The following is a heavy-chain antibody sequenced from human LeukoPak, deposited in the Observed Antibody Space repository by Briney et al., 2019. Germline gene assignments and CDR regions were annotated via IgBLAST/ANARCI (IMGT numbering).Heavy chain of an antibody. CDR2: ICSGGST. D-gene: IGHD6-13*01. Sequence: PGEALRLSCAASGFTVSSNYMSWVRQAPGKGLEWVSVICSGGSTYCADSVKGRFTISRHNSENTVYLQMNSLRAEDTAVYYCAREQQLVWGRGAFDIWGQGTMVTVPS. CDR3: AREQQLVWGRGAFDI. CDR1: GFTVSSNY. J-gene: IGHJ3*02. V-gene: IGHV3-53*04.